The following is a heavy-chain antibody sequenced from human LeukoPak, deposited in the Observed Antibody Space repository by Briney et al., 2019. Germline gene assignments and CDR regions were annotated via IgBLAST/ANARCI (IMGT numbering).Heavy chain of an antibody. CDR1: GFTFDDYA. Sequence: GRSLRLSCAASGFTFDDYAMHWVRQAPGKGLEWVSGISWNSGSIGYADSVKGRFTISRDNAKNSLYLQMNSLRAEDTALYYCAKASPYGGYVDYWGQGTLVTVSS. CDR3: AKASPYGGYVDY. D-gene: IGHD4-17*01. V-gene: IGHV3-9*01. J-gene: IGHJ4*02. CDR2: ISWNSGSI.